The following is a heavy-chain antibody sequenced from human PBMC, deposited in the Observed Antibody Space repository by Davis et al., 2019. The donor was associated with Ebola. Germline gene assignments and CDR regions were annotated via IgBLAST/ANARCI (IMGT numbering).Heavy chain of an antibody. CDR3: ARHRSGSYDY. J-gene: IGHJ4*02. CDR1: GGSISSYY. CDR2: IYYSGNT. Sequence: PSETLSLTCTVSGGSISSYYWSWIRQPPGKGLEWIGYIYYSGNTNYNPSLKSRVTISVDTSKNQFSLKLSSVTAADTAVYYCARHRSGSYDYWGQGTLVTVSS. V-gene: IGHV4-59*08. D-gene: IGHD1-26*01.